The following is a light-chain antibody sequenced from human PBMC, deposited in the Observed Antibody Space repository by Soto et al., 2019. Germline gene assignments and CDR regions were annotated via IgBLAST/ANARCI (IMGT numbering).Light chain of an antibody. J-gene: IGKJ1*01. CDR2: SVS. V-gene: IGKV1-39*01. CDR3: QQSYSTAWT. CDR1: QNISKY. Sequence: DIPMTQSPSSLSASVGDRVTITCRASQNISKYLNWYQQRAGKAPNLLIYSVSTLESWVPSRFSGSGSGTDFTLTVSSLQPEDFGSYYCQQSYSTAWTFGQGTRVDIK.